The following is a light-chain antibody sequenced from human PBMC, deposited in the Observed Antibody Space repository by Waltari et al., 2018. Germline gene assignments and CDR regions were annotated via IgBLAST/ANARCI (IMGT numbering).Light chain of an antibody. J-gene: IGKJ5*01. Sequence: EIVMTQSPATLSVSPGERATLSCRASQSVSSNLAWYQQKPGQAPRLLIYGASTRATGIPARFSGSGSGTKFTHTISSLQSEDFAVYYCQQYNNWPPITIGQGTRLEIK. CDR1: QSVSSN. CDR2: GAS. CDR3: QQYNNWPPIT. V-gene: IGKV3-15*01.